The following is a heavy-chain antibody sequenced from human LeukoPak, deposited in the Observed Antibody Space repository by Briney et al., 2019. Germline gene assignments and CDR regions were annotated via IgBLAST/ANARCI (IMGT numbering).Heavy chain of an antibody. CDR1: GFTFSSYA. CDR2: ISGSGGST. D-gene: IGHD4-17*01. CDR3: AKDSGVGYGDYGPRDFFYF. V-gene: IGHV3-23*01. J-gene: IGHJ4*02. Sequence: GGSLRLSCAASGFTFSSYAMSWVRQAPGKGLEWVSAISGSGGSTYYADSVKGRFTISRDNSKNTLYLQMNSLRAEDTAVYYCAKDSGVGYGDYGPRDFFYFWGQGTLVTVSS.